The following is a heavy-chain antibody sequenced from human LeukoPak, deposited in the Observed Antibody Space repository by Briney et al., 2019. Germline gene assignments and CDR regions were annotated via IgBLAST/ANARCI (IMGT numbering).Heavy chain of an antibody. Sequence: GASVKVSCKASGYSFTGYYMHWVRQAPGQGLEWMGWISAYNGNTNYAQKLQGRVTMTTDTSTSTAYMELRSLRSDDTAVYYCARQDGYYYGSGSYNWFDPWGQGTLVTVSS. CDR1: GYSFTGYY. CDR3: ARQDGYYYGSGSYNWFDP. D-gene: IGHD3-10*01. V-gene: IGHV1-18*04. CDR2: ISAYNGNT. J-gene: IGHJ5*02.